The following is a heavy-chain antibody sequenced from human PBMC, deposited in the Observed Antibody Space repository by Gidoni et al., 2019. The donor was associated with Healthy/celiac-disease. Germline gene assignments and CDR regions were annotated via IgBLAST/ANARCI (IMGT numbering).Heavy chain of an antibody. Sequence: QLQLQESGSGLVKPSQTLSLTCAVSGGSISRGGYSWRWIRQPPGKGLEWIGYIYHSGSTYYNPSLKSRVTISVDRSKNQFSLKLSSVTAADTAVYYCAREGVDVLRSFGGFDPWGQGTLVTVSS. CDR2: IYHSGST. J-gene: IGHJ5*02. CDR1: GGSISRGGYS. D-gene: IGHD3-3*01. V-gene: IGHV4-30-2*01. CDR3: AREGVDVLRSFGGFDP.